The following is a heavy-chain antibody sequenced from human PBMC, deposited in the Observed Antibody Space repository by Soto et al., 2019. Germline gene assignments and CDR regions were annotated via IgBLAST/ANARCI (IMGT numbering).Heavy chain of an antibody. CDR2: IIPIFGTA. CDR3: ARNRGVEVASNFDY. V-gene: IGHV1-69*13. J-gene: IGHJ4*02. Sequence: GASVKVSCKASGGTFSSYAISWVRPAPGQWLEWMGGIIPIFGTANYAQKFQGRVTITADESTSTAYMELSSLRSEDTAVYYCARNRGVEVASNFDYWGQGTLVTVSS. D-gene: IGHD2-15*01. CDR1: GGTFSSYA.